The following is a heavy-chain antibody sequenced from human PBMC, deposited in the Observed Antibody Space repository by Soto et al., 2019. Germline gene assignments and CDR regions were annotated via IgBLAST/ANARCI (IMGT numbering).Heavy chain of an antibody. Sequence: QEKLVESGGGVVQPGRSLRLSCAASGFTFSTSGMHWVRQVPGKGLEWVAVIWYDGSNKYYGDSVKGRFTISSDNSKNTLYLQMNSLRAEDTAVYYCARDKEYSSRRRNYYYGMDVWGQGTTVTVSS. D-gene: IGHD6-6*01. V-gene: IGHV3-33*01. CDR2: IWYDGSNK. CDR3: ARDKEYSSRRRNYYYGMDV. CDR1: GFTFSTSG. J-gene: IGHJ6*02.